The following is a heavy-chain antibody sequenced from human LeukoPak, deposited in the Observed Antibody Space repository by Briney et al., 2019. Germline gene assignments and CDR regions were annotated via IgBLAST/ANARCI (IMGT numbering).Heavy chain of an antibody. CDR3: ARLLKYYYDSSGYGEDWYFDL. CDR1: GFTFNYHS. CDR2: IIRSGDTI. J-gene: IGHJ2*01. D-gene: IGHD3-22*01. Sequence: GGALRLSCAAYGFTFNYHSMNWVRQAPGKGLEWIAYIIRSGDTIYYADSVKGRFTISRDNANNSLYLQMNSLRDEDTAVYFCARLLKYYYDSSGYGEDWYFDLWGRGTLVTVSS. V-gene: IGHV3-48*02.